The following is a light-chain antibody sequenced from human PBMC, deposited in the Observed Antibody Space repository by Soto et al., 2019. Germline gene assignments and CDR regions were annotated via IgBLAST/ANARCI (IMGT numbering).Light chain of an antibody. CDR3: QQYNNWPGT. V-gene: IGKV3-15*01. J-gene: IGKJ1*01. CDR2: GAS. CDR1: QSVSSK. Sequence: ELVMTQSPGTLSVSPGERATLSCRASQSVSSKLAWYQQKPGQAPRLLFYGASTGSTGIPARFSGSGSETDFTLSISSLQSEDFAVYYCQQYNNWPGTFGQGTKVEIK.